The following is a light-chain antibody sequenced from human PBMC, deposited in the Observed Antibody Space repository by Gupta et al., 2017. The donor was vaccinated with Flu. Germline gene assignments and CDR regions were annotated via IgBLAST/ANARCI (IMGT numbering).Light chain of an antibody. CDR2: DAT. V-gene: IGLV2-14*01. CDR3: SSETSTSNVYV. J-gene: IGLJ1*01. CDR1: SSDVGGSDY. Sequence: QSSLPQPASVSGSPGQSITISCTGTSSDVGGSDYVSWYQQHPDKAPKLIIYDATNRPSGVSSRFSGSKSGNTASLTISGLQAEDETDYYCSSETSTSNVYVFGTGTKVTVL.